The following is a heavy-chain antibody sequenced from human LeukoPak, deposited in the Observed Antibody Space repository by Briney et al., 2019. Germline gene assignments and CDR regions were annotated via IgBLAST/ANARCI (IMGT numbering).Heavy chain of an antibody. CDR2: IIPILGIA. D-gene: IGHD3-22*01. Sequence: SVKVSCKASGGTFSSYAISWVRQAPGQGLEWMGRIIPILGIANYAQKFQGRATITADKSTSTAYMELSSLRSEDTAVYYCARDQWNYDSSGYYYGYYFDYWGQGTLVTVSS. CDR3: ARDQWNYDSSGYYYGYYFDY. CDR1: GGTFSSYA. J-gene: IGHJ4*02. V-gene: IGHV1-69*04.